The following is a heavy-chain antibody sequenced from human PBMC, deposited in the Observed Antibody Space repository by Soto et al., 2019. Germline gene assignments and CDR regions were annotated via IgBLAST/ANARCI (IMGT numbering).Heavy chain of an antibody. D-gene: IGHD3-22*01. Sequence: QVQLVQSGAEVKKPGSSVKVSCKASGGTFRSYSISWVRQAPGQGLEWMGGIIPIFDITNYAQKFQGRVTITADDSTSTASMELSSLGSDDTAVYYCARPDEGGYSSNHHYYYALDVWGQGTTVTV. CDR2: IIPIFDIT. CDR3: ARPDEGGYSSNHHYYYALDV. V-gene: IGHV1-69*01. J-gene: IGHJ6*02. CDR1: GGTFRSYS.